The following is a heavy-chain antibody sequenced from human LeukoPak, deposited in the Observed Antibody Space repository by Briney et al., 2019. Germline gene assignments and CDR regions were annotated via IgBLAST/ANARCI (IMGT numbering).Heavy chain of an antibody. V-gene: IGHV3-74*03. CDR3: ARAGAMVRDYMDV. D-gene: IGHD3-10*01. CDR2: INSDGSSI. CDR1: GFTFSSYW. Sequence: GGSLRLSCAASGFTFSSYWMHWVRQAPGKGLVWVSRINSDGSSIMYADSVKGRFTISRDNARNTLYLQMNSLRAEDTALYYCARAGAMVRDYMDVWGKGTTVTVSS. J-gene: IGHJ6*03.